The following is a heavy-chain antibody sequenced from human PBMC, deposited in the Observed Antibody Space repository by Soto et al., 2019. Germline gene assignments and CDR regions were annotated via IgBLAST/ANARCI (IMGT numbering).Heavy chain of an antibody. J-gene: IGHJ4*02. V-gene: IGHV4-39*01. CDR2: IYYSGST. CDR3: ARHSIWLQFIWY. D-gene: IGHD5-12*01. CDR1: GGSISSSSYY. Sequence: QLQLQESGPGLVKPSETLSLTCTVSGGSISSSSYYWGWIRQPPGKGLEWIGSIYYSGSTYYNPSLKSRITIPVDTTKNQFSLKLSSVTAADTAVYFCARHSIWLQFIWYWGQGSLVTVAS.